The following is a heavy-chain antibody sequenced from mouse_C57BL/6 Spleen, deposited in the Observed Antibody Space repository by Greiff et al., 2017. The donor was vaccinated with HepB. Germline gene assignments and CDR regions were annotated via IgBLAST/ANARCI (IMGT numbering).Heavy chain of an antibody. J-gene: IGHJ2*02. V-gene: IGHV1-55*01. D-gene: IGHD1-1*01. CDR3: ARGHYYGSSFDY. CDR1: GYTFTSYW. Sequence: QVQLQQPGAELVKPGASVKMSCKASGYTFTSYWITWVKQRPGQGLEWIGDIYPGSGSTNYNEKFKSKATLTVDTSSSTAYMQHSSLTSEDSAVYYCARGHYYGSSFDYWGQGTSLTVSA. CDR2: IYPGSGST.